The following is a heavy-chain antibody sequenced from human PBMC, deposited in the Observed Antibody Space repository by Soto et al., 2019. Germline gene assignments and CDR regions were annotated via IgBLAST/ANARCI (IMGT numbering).Heavy chain of an antibody. CDR1: GFTFSDYY. V-gene: IGHV3-11*01. CDR2: ISSSGSTI. J-gene: IGHJ6*02. D-gene: IGHD2-2*01. CDR3: ARGPAAIYYYGMDV. Sequence: TGGSLRLSCAASGFTFSDYYMSWIRQAPGKGLEWVSYISSSGSTIYYADSVKGRFTISRDNAKNSLYLQMNSLRAEDTAVYYCARGPAAIYYYGMDVWGQGTTVTVSS.